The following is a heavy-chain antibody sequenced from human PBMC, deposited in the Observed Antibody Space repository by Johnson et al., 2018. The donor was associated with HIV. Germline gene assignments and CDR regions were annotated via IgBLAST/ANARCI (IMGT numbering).Heavy chain of an antibody. J-gene: IGHJ3*02. D-gene: IGHD6-13*01. Sequence: VQLVESGGGLIQPGGSLRLSCAASGFTVSSNYMSWVRQAPGKGLEWVSVIYSGGSTYYADSVKGRFTISRDNSKNTLYLQMNSLGAEDTAVYYCASSGYSSFGQAFDIWGQGTMVTVSS. CDR1: GFTVSSNY. CDR3: ASSGYSSFGQAFDI. V-gene: IGHV3-53*01. CDR2: IYSGGST.